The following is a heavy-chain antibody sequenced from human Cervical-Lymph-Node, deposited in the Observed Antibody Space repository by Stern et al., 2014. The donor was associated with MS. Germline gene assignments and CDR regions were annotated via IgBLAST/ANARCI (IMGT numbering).Heavy chain of an antibody. CDR3: ARDTVTHEPGYFDY. D-gene: IGHD4-17*01. V-gene: IGHV4-31*03. CDR1: GGSLTRGGHY. J-gene: IGHJ4*02. CDR2: LHHSAST. Sequence: QAQLQESRPGLVKPSQPLSLTCTVSGGSLTRGGHYWSWLRPNPWKGLECIGYLHHSASTYYNPSLKSRVTISVDTSKNQFSLKLSSVTAADTAVYYCARDTVTHEPGYFDYWGQGTLVTVSS.